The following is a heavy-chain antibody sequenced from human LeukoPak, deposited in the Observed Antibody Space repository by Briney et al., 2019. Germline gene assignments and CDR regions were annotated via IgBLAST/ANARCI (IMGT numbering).Heavy chain of an antibody. Sequence: ASVKVSCKASGYTFTSYGIGWVRQAPGQGLEWMGWISADKTNTNYAQNLQGRVTVTTDTSTSTAYMELRSLRSDDTAVYYCATRSSGYNWFDPWGQGTLVTVSS. D-gene: IGHD3-10*01. CDR2: ISADKTNT. CDR3: ATRSSGYNWFDP. J-gene: IGHJ5*02. V-gene: IGHV1-18*01. CDR1: GYTFTSYG.